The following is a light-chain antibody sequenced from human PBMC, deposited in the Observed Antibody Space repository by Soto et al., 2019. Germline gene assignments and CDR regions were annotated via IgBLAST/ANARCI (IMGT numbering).Light chain of an antibody. J-gene: IGKJ4*01. CDR3: MQSTHWPLA. CDR1: QSLLHNNGNNY. CDR2: LGS. V-gene: IGKV2-28*01. Sequence: DIVMTQSPLSLPVTPGEPASISCRSSQSLLHNNGNNYLDWYLQKPGQSPQLLIYLGSNRAPGVPDRFSGSGSGTDFTLKISRVEAEDVGVYFCMQSTHWPLAFGGGTKVEIK.